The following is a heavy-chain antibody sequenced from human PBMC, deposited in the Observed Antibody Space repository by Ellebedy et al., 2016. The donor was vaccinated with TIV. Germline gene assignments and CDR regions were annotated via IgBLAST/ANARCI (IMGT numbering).Heavy chain of an antibody. D-gene: IGHD2-15*01. J-gene: IGHJ3*02. Sequence: GGSLRLSCAASGFTFSDYYMSWIRQAPGKGLEWVSYISSSGSTIYYADSVKGRFTISRDTAKNSLYLQMNSLRVEDTALYYCARGPPMGHGGFDIWGQGTMVTASS. CDR1: GFTFSDYY. CDR3: ARGPPMGHGGFDI. CDR2: ISSSGSTI. V-gene: IGHV3-11*04.